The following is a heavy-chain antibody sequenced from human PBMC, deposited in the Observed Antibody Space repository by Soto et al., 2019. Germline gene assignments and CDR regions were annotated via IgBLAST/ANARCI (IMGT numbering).Heavy chain of an antibody. CDR3: ARERHQLVN. CDR1: GYTFTSYD. D-gene: IGHD6-13*01. CDR2: MNPNSGNT. J-gene: IGHJ4*02. Sequence: GASVKVSCKASGYTFTSYDIKWVRRATGQGLEWMGWMNPNSGNTAYAQKFQGRVTMTRNTSISTAYMELSSLRSEDTAVYYCARERHQLVNSGQGTLVTVSS. V-gene: IGHV1-8*01.